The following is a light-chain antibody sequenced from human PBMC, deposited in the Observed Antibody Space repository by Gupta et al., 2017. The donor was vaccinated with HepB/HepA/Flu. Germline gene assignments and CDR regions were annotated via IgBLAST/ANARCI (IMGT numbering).Light chain of an antibody. Sequence: QSALTPPASVSGSPGQSVTISCTGTSSDVGSYNLVSWYQQHPGKAPKLMIYEVSKRPSGVSNRFSGSKSGNTASLTISGLQAEDEADYYCCSYAGSSTSVVFGGGTKLTVL. CDR1: SSDVGSYNL. V-gene: IGLV2-23*02. J-gene: IGLJ2*01. CDR3: CSYAGSSTSVV. CDR2: EVS.